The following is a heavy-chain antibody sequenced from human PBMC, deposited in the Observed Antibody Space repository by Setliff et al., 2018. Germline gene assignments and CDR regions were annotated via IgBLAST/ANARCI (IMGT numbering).Heavy chain of an antibody. J-gene: IGHJ3*02. Sequence: GGSLRLSCSASGFSFSSSWMAWVRQAPGQGLEWVADIRPDGSGNFYADAVRGRFTASRDNARNSLFLQMNSLSVEDTAMYYCARDPEGGEFDIWGRGTLVTVSS. CDR3: ARDPEGGEFDI. CDR2: IRPDGSGN. V-gene: IGHV3-7*01. CDR1: GFSFSSSW. D-gene: IGHD2-21*01.